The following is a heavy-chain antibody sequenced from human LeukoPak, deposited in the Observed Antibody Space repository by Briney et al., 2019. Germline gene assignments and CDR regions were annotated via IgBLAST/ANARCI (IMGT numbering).Heavy chain of an antibody. CDR3: ARINRQQLVLDY. CDR2: TYHSGST. V-gene: IGHV4-38-2*01. D-gene: IGHD6-13*01. CDR1: GYSISSGYY. Sequence: PSQTLSLTCAVSGYSISSGYYWGWIRQPPGKGLEWIGRTYHSGSTYYNPSLQSRVTISVDTPKNQFSLKLSSVTAADTAVYYCARINRQQLVLDYWGQGTLVTVSS. J-gene: IGHJ4*02.